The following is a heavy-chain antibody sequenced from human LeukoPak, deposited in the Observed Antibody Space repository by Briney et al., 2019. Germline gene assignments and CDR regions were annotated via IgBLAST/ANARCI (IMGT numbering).Heavy chain of an antibody. CDR1: GYTFTSYG. Sequence: ASVKVSCKASGYTFTSYGISWVRQAPGQGLEWMGRISAYNGNTNYAQKLQGRVTMTTDTSTSTAYMELRSLRSDDTAVYYCARDSPRGSSSWYEVPHFDYWGQGTLVTVSS. D-gene: IGHD6-13*01. J-gene: IGHJ4*02. V-gene: IGHV1-18*01. CDR3: ARDSPRGSSSWYEVPHFDY. CDR2: ISAYNGNT.